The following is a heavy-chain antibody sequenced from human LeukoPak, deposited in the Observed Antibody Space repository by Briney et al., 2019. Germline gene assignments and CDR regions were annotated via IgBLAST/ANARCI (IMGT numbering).Heavy chain of an antibody. J-gene: IGHJ4*01. CDR3: ARGSTSTAPGWVY. CDR1: GFYFTDYA. CDR2: VSGNGDTK. Sequence: GGSQRLSCAASGFYFTDYAMSWARQAPGKGLEWLSAVSGNGDTKDYVDSVKGRFTISRDNSRNTVHLQIDNLRTEDTAVYYCARGSTSTAPGWVYWGHGTPVTVSS. V-gene: IGHV3-23*01. D-gene: IGHD2-21*02.